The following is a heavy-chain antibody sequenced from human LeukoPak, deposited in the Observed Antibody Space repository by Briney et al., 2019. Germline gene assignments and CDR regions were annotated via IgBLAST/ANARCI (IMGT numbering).Heavy chain of an antibody. J-gene: IGHJ4*02. CDR2: IYTSGST. Sequence: SETLPLTCTVSGGSISSYYWSWIRQPAGKGLEWIGRIYTSGSTNYNPSLESRVTMSVDTSKNQFSLKLSSVTAADTAVYYCARGPMFFGVAYCDYWGQGTLVTVSS. D-gene: IGHD3-3*01. CDR3: ARGPMFFGVAYCDY. V-gene: IGHV4-4*07. CDR1: GGSISSYY.